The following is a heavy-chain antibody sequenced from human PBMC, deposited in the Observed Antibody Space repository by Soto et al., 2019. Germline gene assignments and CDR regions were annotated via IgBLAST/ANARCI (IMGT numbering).Heavy chain of an antibody. V-gene: IGHV3-53*01. D-gene: IGHD3-9*01. Sequence: CRRPSSPAWGFTFAIKSMGCVGPPPGRGREWVSVIYSEGTPYYADSVKGRFTISRENSNNTLYLHMNNLRAEDTAVYYCARSPYYDILTGSYYYYAMDVWGQGTTVTVSS. CDR2: IYSEGTP. CDR3: ARSPYYDILTGSYYYYAMDV. J-gene: IGHJ6*02. CDR1: GFTFAIKS.